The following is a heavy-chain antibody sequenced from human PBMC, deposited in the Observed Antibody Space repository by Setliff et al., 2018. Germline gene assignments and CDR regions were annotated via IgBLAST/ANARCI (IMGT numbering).Heavy chain of an antibody. CDR2: IKQDGSEK. D-gene: IGHD3-10*01. CDR3: ARDHVYGSQYYYYYYGMDV. Sequence: GESLKISCAASGFTFSSYWMSWVRQAPGKGLEWVANIKQDGSEKYYVDSVKGRFTISRDNAKNSLYLQVNSLRAEDTAVYYCARDHVYGSQYYYYYYGMDVWGQGTTVTVSS. CDR1: GFTFSSYW. J-gene: IGHJ6*02. V-gene: IGHV3-7*01.